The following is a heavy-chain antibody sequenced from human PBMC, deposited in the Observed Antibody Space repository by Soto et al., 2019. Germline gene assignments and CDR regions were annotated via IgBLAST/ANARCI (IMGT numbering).Heavy chain of an antibody. V-gene: IGHV3-30-3*01. J-gene: IGHJ4*02. CDR2: ISYDGSNK. D-gene: IGHD3-10*01. CDR1: GFTFSSYA. CDR3: ARASGESYPGSRVFDS. Sequence: GGSLRLSCAASGFTFSSYAMHWVRQAPGKGLEWVAVISYDGSNKYYADSVKGRFTISRDNSKNTLYLQMNSLRAEDTAIYYCARASGESYPGSRVFDSWGQGTRVTAPQ.